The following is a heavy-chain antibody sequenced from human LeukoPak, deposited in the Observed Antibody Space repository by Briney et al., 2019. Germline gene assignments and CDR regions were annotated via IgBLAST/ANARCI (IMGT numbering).Heavy chain of an antibody. J-gene: IGHJ4*02. D-gene: IGHD6-13*01. CDR2: ISWNSGSI. Sequence: GGSLRLSCAASGFTFDDYAMHWVRQAPGKGLEWVSGISWNSGSIGYADSVKGRFTISRDNAKNSLYLQMNSLRAEDTALYYCAKALLSSSWYCSDYWGQGTLVTVSS. V-gene: IGHV3-9*01. CDR3: AKALLSSSWYCSDY. CDR1: GFTFDDYA.